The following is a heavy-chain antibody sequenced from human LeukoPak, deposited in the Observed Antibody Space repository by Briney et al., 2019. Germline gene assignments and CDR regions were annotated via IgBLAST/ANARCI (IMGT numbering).Heavy chain of an antibody. CDR2: INHSGST. D-gene: IGHD6-19*01. J-gene: IGHJ6*04. V-gene: IGHV4-34*01. Sequence: SETLSLTYAVYGGSFSGYYWSWIRQPPGKGLEWIGEINHSGSTNYNPSLKSRVTISVDTSKNQFSLKLSSVTAADTAVYYCARHPGYSSGWYPNYGMDVWGKGTTVTVSS. CDR1: GGSFSGYY. CDR3: ARHPGYSSGWYPNYGMDV.